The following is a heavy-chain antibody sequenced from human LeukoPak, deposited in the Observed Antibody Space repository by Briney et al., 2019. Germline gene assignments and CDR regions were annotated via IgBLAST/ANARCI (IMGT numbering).Heavy chain of an antibody. CDR3: ARVRIVGATTGVWFDP. J-gene: IGHJ5*02. CDR2: IYYSGST. Sequence: SETLSLTCTVSGGSISSYYWSWIRKPPGQGMGWDGYIYYSGSTNYNPSLKSRVTISVDTSKNQFSLKLSSVTAADTAVYYCARVRIVGATTGVWFDPWGQGTLVTVSS. CDR1: GGSISSYY. D-gene: IGHD1-26*01. V-gene: IGHV4-59*01.